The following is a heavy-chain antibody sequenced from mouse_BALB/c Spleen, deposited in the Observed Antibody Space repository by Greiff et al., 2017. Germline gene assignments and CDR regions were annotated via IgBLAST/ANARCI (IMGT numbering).Heavy chain of an antibody. J-gene: IGHJ4*01. Sequence: EVQVVESGGGLVQPGGSRKLSCAASGFTFSSFGMHWVRQAPEKGLEWFAYISSGSSTIYYADTVKGRFTIAKDNPKNTLFLQMTSLRSEDTAMYYSAGESYYAMDYWGQGTSVTVSS. V-gene: IGHV5-17*02. CDR2: ISSGSSTI. CDR3: AGESYYAMDY. CDR1: GFTFSSFG.